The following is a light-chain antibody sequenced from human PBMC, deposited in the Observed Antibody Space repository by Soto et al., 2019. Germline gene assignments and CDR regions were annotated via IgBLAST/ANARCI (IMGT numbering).Light chain of an antibody. V-gene: IGKV3-20*01. CDR1: QSVSSSY. CDR2: GAS. Sequence: EIGVTQSPGTLSLSPGERATLSCRASQSVSSSYLAWYQQKPGQAPRLLIYGASSRATDIPDRFSDSGSGTDLTLTISRLQPEDFAVYYCQQYGSSPLTFGGRTQVEIK. J-gene: IGKJ4*01. CDR3: QQYGSSPLT.